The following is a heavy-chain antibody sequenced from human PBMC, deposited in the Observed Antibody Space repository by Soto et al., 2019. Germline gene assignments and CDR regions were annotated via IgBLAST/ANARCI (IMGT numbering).Heavy chain of an antibody. CDR2: IIPILGIA. Sequence: QVQLVQSGAEVKKPGSSVKVSCKASGGTFSSYTISWVRQAPGQGLEWMGRIIPILGIANYAQKFQGRVTITADKSTSTAYMELSSLRSEDTAVYYCASGPYSTYYYYCGMDVWGQGTTVTVSS. J-gene: IGHJ6*02. CDR1: GGTFSSYT. CDR3: ASGPYSTYYYYCGMDV. V-gene: IGHV1-69*02. D-gene: IGHD4-4*01.